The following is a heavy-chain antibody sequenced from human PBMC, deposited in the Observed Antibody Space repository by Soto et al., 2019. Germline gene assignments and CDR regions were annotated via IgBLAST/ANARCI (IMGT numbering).Heavy chain of an antibody. D-gene: IGHD6-13*01. CDR3: ARYRREAVAGYTLDN. V-gene: IGHV4-59*01. J-gene: IGHJ4*02. CDR1: GGSISSNY. Sequence: SESLSLTFTVSGGSISSNYWTWIRHPPLNGLEWIGYVYNSASTNYNTSIKSRVTISEDTSKSQFSLKVNSMTAADTAVYYCARYRREAVAGYTLDNWGQGSLVAVSS. CDR2: VYNSAST.